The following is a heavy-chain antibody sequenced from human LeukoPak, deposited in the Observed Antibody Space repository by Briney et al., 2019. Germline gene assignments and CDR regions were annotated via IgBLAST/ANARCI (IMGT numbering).Heavy chain of an antibody. CDR1: GGSISSSSYY. D-gene: IGHD3-3*01. J-gene: IGHJ4*02. CDR3: ARDRRITIFGVVIKVTSSFDY. Sequence: PSETLSLTCTVSGGSISSSSYYWGWIRQPPGKGLEWIGSIYHSGSTYYNPSLKSRVTISVDTSKNQFSLKLGSVTAADTAVYYCARDRRITIFGVVIKVTSSFDYWGQGTLVTVSS. CDR2: IYHSGST. V-gene: IGHV4-39*07.